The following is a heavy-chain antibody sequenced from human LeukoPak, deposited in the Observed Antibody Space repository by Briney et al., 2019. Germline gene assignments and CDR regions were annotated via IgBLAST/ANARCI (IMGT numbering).Heavy chain of an antibody. D-gene: IGHD1-26*01. Sequence: GGSLRLSCAASGFTFSSYSMNWVRQAPGKGLEWVSYISSSSSTIYYADSVKGRFTISRDNAKNSLYLQMNSLRAEDTAVYYCARAATADPYSYYYGLDVWGQGTTVTVSS. J-gene: IGHJ6*02. V-gene: IGHV3-48*04. CDR2: ISSSSSTI. CDR1: GFTFSSYS. CDR3: ARAATADPYSYYYGLDV.